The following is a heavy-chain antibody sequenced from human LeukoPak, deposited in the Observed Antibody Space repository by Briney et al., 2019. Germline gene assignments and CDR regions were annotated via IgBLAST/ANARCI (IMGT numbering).Heavy chain of an antibody. J-gene: IGHJ4*02. CDR3: ARLPGYCSGGSCYFDY. CDR2: IYPGDSDT. Sequence: GESLKTSCEASGFNFNNYWVGWVRQMPGKGLEWMGIIYPGDSDTICSPSFQGQVTISADKSISTAYLQCSSLKASDTAMYYCARLPGYCSGGSCYFDYWGQGTLVTVSS. CDR1: GFNFNNYW. D-gene: IGHD2-15*01. V-gene: IGHV5-51*01.